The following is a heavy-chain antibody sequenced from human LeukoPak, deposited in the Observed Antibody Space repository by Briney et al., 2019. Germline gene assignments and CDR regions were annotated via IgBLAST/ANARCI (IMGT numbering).Heavy chain of an antibody. CDR2: INAGNGHT. Sequence: ASVKVSCKASGYTFSGFAIHWVRQAPGQRFEWMGWINAGNGHTKYSQNFQGRVTITRDSSANIVYMDVSSLTSEDTVVYYCARGIWSATRVDYYLDNWGRGTLVTVSS. CDR1: GYTFSGFA. J-gene: IGHJ4*02. CDR3: ARGIWSATRVDYYLDN. D-gene: IGHD5-24*01. V-gene: IGHV1-3*01.